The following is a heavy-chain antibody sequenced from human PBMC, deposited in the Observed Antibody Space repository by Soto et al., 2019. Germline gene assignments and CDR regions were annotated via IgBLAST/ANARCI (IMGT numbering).Heavy chain of an antibody. V-gene: IGHV4-39*01. CDR1: GGSISSSTYY. Sequence: QLQLQESGPGLVKPSETLSLTCTVSGGSISSSTYYWGWIRQPPGKGLEWIGSIYYSGSTYYNPSLKSRVTISVDTSKNQFSLKLSSVTAADTAVYYCARTFSVYTSGWYGTWGQGTLVTVSS. J-gene: IGHJ5*02. CDR2: IYYSGST. CDR3: ARTFSVYTSGWYGT. D-gene: IGHD6-19*01.